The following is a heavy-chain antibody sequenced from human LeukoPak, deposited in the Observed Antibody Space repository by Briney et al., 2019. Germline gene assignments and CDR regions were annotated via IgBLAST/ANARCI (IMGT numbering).Heavy chain of an antibody. CDR1: GYTFTSYD. CDR2: MNPNSGNT. CDR3: ARDDYSSGWYGFDY. D-gene: IGHD6-19*01. V-gene: IGHV1-8*03. J-gene: IGHJ4*02. Sequence: ASVKVSCKASGYTFTSYDINWVRQAPGQGLEWMGWMNPNSGNTGYAQKFQGRVTITRNTSISTAYMELSSLRSEDTAVYYCARDDYSSGWYGFDYWGQGTLVTVSS.